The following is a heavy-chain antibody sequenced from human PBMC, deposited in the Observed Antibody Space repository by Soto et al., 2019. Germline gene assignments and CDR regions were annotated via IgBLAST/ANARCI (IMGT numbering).Heavy chain of an antibody. CDR1: GGSINSYY. D-gene: IGHD3-16*01. CDR2: ISFSGRT. J-gene: IGHJ4*02. Sequence: SETLSLTCTVSGGSINSYYWSWIRQPPGKGLEWIGYISFSGRTNYSPSLKSRVTISVDTSKNQFSLKLNSVTAADPARYYCARFKVPRGADRGKGPLDLVS. V-gene: IGHV4-59*01. CDR3: ARFKVPRGAD.